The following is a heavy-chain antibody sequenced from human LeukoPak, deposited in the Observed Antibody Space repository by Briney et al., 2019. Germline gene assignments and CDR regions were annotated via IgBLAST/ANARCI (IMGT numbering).Heavy chain of an antibody. CDR3: ARLYCSGGSCYYNYGDYIDY. CDR2: IYYSGST. CDR1: GGSICISSYY. D-gene: IGHD2-15*01. Sequence: SETLSLTCTVSGGSICISSYYWGWIRQPPGQGLEWIGSIYYSGSTYYNPSLKSRVTISVDTSKNKFSLKLSSVTAADTAVYYCARLYCSGGSCYYNYGDYIDYWGQGTLVTVSS. J-gene: IGHJ4*02. V-gene: IGHV4-39*01.